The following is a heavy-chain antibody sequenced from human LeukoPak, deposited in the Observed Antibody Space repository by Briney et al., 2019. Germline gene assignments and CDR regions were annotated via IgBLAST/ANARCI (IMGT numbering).Heavy chain of an antibody. J-gene: IGHJ4*02. CDR1: GGSISSSSYY. D-gene: IGHD6-13*01. CDR3: ARAFYSSSWYHKEDFFDY. V-gene: IGHV4-39*01. CDR2: IYYSGST. Sequence: PSETLSLTCTLSGGSISSSSYYWGWIRQPPGKGLEWIGSIYYSGSTYYNPSLKSRVTISVDTSKNQFSLKLSSVTAADTAVYYCARAFYSSSWYHKEDFFDYWGQGTPVTVSS.